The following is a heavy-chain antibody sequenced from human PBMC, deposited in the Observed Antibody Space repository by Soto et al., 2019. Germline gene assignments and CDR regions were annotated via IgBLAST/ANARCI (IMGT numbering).Heavy chain of an antibody. Sequence: QVQLQESGPGLVKPSQTLSLTCTVSGGSISSGGYYWSWIRQHPGKGLEWIGYIYYSGSTYYNPSLNSRVTMSVDTSKNQFSLKLSSVTAADTAVYYCARDSDYYGSGSYPSGWLGYSYYYGMDVWGQGTTVTVSS. V-gene: IGHV4-31*03. CDR2: IYYSGST. CDR3: ARDSDYYGSGSYPSGWLGYSYYYGMDV. J-gene: IGHJ6*02. D-gene: IGHD3-10*01. CDR1: GGSISSGGYY.